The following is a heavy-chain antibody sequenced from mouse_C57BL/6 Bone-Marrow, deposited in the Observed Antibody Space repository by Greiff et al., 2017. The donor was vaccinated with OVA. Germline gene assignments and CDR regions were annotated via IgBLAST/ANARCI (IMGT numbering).Heavy chain of an antibody. J-gene: IGHJ3*01. V-gene: IGHV1-55*01. CDR2: IYPGSGST. CDR1: GYTFTSYW. D-gene: IGHD2-1*01. Sequence: QVQLQQPGAELVKPGASVKMSCKASGYTFTSYWITWVKQRPGQGLEWIGDIYPGSGSTNYNEKFKSKATLTVDTSSSTAYMQLSSLTSEDSAVYYCARPGGNYRSFAYWGQGTLVTVSA. CDR3: ARPGGNYRSFAY.